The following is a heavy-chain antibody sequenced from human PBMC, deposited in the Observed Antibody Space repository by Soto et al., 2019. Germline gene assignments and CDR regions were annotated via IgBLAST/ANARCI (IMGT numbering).Heavy chain of an antibody. V-gene: IGHV1-2*04. D-gene: IGHD2-15*01. Sequence: ASVKVSCKASGYTFTGYYMHWVRQAPGQGLEWMGWINPNSGGTNYAQKFQGWVTMTRDTSISTAYMELSRLRSDDTAVYYCARDLGYCSGGSCYPSPNAFDIWGQGTMVTVSS. CDR3: ARDLGYCSGGSCYPSPNAFDI. CDR2: INPNSGGT. J-gene: IGHJ3*02. CDR1: GYTFTGYY.